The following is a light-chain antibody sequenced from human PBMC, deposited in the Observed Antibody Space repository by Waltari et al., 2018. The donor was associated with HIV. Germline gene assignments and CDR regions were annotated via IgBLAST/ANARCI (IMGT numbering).Light chain of an antibody. J-gene: IGLJ2*01. Sequence: QSSLTQPPSGSGSPGQSVTLSCTGSNSAVGRYDYGSWYQLHPGKAPKPVISEVTKRPSGVSVRFSGSKSANTAFLTVSGLQAEDEADYYCSSFADRDGFYVLFGGGTRLTVL. CDR3: SSFADRDGFYVL. V-gene: IGLV2-8*01. CDR2: EVT. CDR1: NSAVGRYDY.